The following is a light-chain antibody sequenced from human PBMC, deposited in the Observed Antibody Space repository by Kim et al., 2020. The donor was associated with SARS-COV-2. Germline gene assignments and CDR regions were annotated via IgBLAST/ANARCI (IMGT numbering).Light chain of an antibody. CDR3: NSRDNGGNHV. CDR1: SLRGDY. Sequence: SSELTQDPAVSVALGQTVRITCQADSLRGDYASWYQQKPGQAPKLVIYGQNTRPSGIPDRFSVSTSGDTSSLTITGSQVEDEADYYCNSRDNGGNHVFGPGTKVTVL. V-gene: IGLV3-19*01. J-gene: IGLJ1*01. CDR2: GQN.